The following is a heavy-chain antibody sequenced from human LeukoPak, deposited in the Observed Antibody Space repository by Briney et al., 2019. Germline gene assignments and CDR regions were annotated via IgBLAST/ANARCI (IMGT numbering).Heavy chain of an antibody. Sequence: SETLSLTCTVSGGSISSSSYYWGWIRQPPGKGLEWIGSIYYSGSTYYNPSLKSRVTISVDTSKNQFSLKLSSVTAADTAVYYCASEIAARRRGWFDPWGQGTLVTVSS. CDR2: IYYSGST. V-gene: IGHV4-39*01. CDR1: GGSISSSSYY. CDR3: ASEIAARRRGWFDP. D-gene: IGHD6-6*01. J-gene: IGHJ5*02.